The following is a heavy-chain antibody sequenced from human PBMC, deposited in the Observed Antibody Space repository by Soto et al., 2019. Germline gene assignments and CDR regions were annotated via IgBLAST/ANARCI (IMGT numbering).Heavy chain of an antibody. J-gene: IGHJ4*02. D-gene: IGHD4-17*01. Sequence: EVQLLESGGGLVQPGGSLRLSCAASGFTFSSYAMSWVRQAPGKGLEWVSTISRSGGSTYYADSVKGRFTISRDNSKNTLYLQVNSLRAEDTAVYYCAIRKVVYGDSLGVFDYWGQGTLVTVSA. CDR1: GFTFSSYA. V-gene: IGHV3-23*01. CDR2: ISRSGGST. CDR3: AIRKVVYGDSLGVFDY.